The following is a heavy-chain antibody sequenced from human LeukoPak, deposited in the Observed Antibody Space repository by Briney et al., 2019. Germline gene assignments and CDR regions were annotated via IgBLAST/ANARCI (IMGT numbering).Heavy chain of an antibody. CDR3: ARDGVTGTTVDY. Sequence: SETLSLTCTVSGGSISSSSYHWGWIRQPPGKGLEWIGSIYYSGSTYYNPSLKSRVTISVDTSKNQFSLKLSSVTAADTAVYYCARDGVTGTTVDYWGQGTLVTVSS. CDR1: GGSISSSSYH. J-gene: IGHJ4*02. D-gene: IGHD1-20*01. CDR2: IYYSGST. V-gene: IGHV4-39*07.